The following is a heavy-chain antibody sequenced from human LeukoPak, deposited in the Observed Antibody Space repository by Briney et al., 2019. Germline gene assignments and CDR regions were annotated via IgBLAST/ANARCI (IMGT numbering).Heavy chain of an antibody. CDR2: IYYIGST. CDR1: GGSIGNDY. D-gene: IGHD6-13*01. CDR3: ARGRSSWNYDY. V-gene: IGHV4-59*01. J-gene: IGHJ4*02. Sequence: WETLSLTCSVSGGSIGNDYWTWIRQSPGRGLEWIGYIYYIGSTNYNPSLKSRVTISVDTSKNEVFLNLTSVTTADTALYYCARGRSSWNYDYWGQGTLVTVSS.